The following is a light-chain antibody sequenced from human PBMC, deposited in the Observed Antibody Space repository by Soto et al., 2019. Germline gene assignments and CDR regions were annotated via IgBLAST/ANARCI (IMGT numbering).Light chain of an antibody. CDR1: SSNIGNNA. CDR2: SND. J-gene: IGLJ1*01. CDR3: ATWDDSLSGRI. V-gene: IGLV1-36*01. Sequence: QSVLTQPPSVSEAPRQRVTISCSGSSSNIGNNAVNWYQQLPGKAPKLLIYSNDLLPSGVPDRFSGSKSGTSASLAISGLRSEDEADYYCATWDDSLSGRILGSGTKVTVL.